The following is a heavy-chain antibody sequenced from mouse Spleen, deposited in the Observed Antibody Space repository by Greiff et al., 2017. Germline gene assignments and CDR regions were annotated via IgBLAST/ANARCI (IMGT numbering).Heavy chain of an antibody. D-gene: IGHD2-1*01. CDR3: ARNGNYGGFAY. CDR2: INPYNGDT. CDR1: GYSFTGYF. J-gene: IGHJ3*01. Sequence: DVKLVESGAELARPGASVKISCKASGYSFTGYFMNWVKQSHGKSLEWIGRINPYNGDTFYNQKFKGKATLTADTSSSTAYMQLSSLTSEDSAVYFCARNGNYGGFAYWGQGTLVTVSA. V-gene: IGHV1-20*01.